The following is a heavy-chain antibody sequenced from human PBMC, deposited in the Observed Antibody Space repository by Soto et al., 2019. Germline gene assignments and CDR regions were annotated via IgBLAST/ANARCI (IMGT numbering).Heavy chain of an antibody. J-gene: IGHJ1*01. V-gene: IGHV3-15*07. CDR2: IKSKTDGGTI. CDR1: SFTFSNAW. Sequence: EVQLVESGGVLVKPGGSLILSCAASSFTFSNAWMNWVRQAPGKGLGWVGRIKSKTDGGTIDDDAPVKGRFHISRDDSKNTLFLQMNRLKTEDKAMYYCTTIGSSWGAWGQGTLVTVSS. CDR3: TTIGSSWGA. D-gene: IGHD6-13*01.